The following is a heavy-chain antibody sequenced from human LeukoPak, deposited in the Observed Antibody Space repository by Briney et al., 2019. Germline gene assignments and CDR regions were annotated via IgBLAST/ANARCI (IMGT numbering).Heavy chain of an antibody. J-gene: IGHJ4*02. Sequence: ASVKVSCKASGYTFITYGISWVRQAPGQGLEWMGWISAYNGDTNYAQKLQGRVTMTTDTSTSTAYMELRSLRSDDTAVYYCGRGPYCSGGTCYSQYFDYWDQGTLVTVSS. CDR2: ISAYNGDT. V-gene: IGHV1-18*01. CDR1: GYTFITYG. D-gene: IGHD2-15*01. CDR3: GRGPYCSGGTCYSQYFDY.